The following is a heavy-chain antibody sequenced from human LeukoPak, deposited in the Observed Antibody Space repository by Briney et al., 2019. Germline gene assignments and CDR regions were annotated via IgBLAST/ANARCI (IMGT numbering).Heavy chain of an antibody. CDR3: ATGGTENTYYYYGMDV. CDR1: GYTLTELS. Sequence: GASVKVSCKVSGYTLTELSMHWVRQAPGKGLEWMGGFDPEDGETIYAQKFQGRVTMTEDTSTGTAYMELSSLRSEDTAVYYCATGGTENTYYYYGMDVWGQGTTVTVSS. CDR2: FDPEDGET. D-gene: IGHD1-1*01. J-gene: IGHJ6*02. V-gene: IGHV1-24*01.